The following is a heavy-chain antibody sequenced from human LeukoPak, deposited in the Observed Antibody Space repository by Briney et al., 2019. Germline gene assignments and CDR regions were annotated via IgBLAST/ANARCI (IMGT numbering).Heavy chain of an antibody. Sequence: PSETLSLTCTVSGGSTSSSSYYWGWIRQPPGKGLEWIGIIYYSGSTYYNLSLKSRVTISVDTSKNQFSLKLSSVTAADTAVYYCARFVYDSSGWSYYFDYWGQGTLVTVSS. CDR2: IYYSGST. CDR1: GGSTSSSSYY. J-gene: IGHJ4*02. D-gene: IGHD6-19*01. CDR3: ARFVYDSSGWSYYFDY. V-gene: IGHV4-39*01.